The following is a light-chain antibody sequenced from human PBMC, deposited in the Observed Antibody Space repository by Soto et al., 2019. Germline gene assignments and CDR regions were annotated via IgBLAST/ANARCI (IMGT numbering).Light chain of an antibody. CDR2: GAS. CDR1: RDISNY. Sequence: DIQVTQSPSSLSASLGDRVSITCRASRDISNYLAWYQQKPGQVPRLLISGASTLHSGVPSRFSGSGSGTDFTLTITSLQPEDIATYFCQKYDTAPLTFVGGTKVEI. CDR3: QKYDTAPLT. V-gene: IGKV1-27*01. J-gene: IGKJ4*01.